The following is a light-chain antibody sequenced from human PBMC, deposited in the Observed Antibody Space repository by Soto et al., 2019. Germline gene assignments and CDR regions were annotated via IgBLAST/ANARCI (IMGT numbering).Light chain of an antibody. V-gene: IGKV3-20*01. CDR2: DAT. CDR3: HHYRYSPGLA. J-gene: IGKJ4*01. Sequence: EIALTQSPGTLSLSPGERATLSCRASQSVSSNYLAWYQQKSGQAPRLLIYDATSRATDVPGRFSGSGSGTDFTLTITRLEPEAFAVYYCHHYRYSPGLAVGGGTKVEIK. CDR1: QSVSSNY.